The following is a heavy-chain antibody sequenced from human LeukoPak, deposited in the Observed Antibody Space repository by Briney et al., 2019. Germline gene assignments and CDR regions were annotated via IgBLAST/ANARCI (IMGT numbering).Heavy chain of an antibody. J-gene: IGHJ5*02. Sequence: ASVKVSCKASGYTFTNYYMHWVRQAPGQGLEWMGIINPSGGSTNYAQKFQGRVTMTRDMSMSTVYMELSSLRSEDTAVFYCAREEWYSSGWWESGWFDPWGQGTLVTVSS. D-gene: IGHD6-19*01. CDR3: AREEWYSSGWWESGWFDP. CDR1: GYTFTNYY. V-gene: IGHV1-46*01. CDR2: INPSGGST.